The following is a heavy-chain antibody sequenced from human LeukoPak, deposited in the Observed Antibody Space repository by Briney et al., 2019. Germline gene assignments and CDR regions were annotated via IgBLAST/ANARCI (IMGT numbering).Heavy chain of an antibody. Sequence: GSLRLSCAASGFTFSSYSMNWVRQAPGKGLEWLSYITGSSSTIYYADSVKGRFTISRDNAKNSLYLQMNSLRAEDTAFYHCVRDRSYGAFDYWGQGTLVTVSS. CDR1: GFTFSSYS. J-gene: IGHJ4*02. D-gene: IGHD5-18*01. CDR3: VRDRSYGAFDY. V-gene: IGHV3-48*04. CDR2: ITGSSSTI.